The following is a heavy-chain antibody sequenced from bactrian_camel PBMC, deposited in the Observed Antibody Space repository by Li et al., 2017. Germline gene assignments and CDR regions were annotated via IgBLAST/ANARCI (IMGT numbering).Heavy chain of an antibody. V-gene: IGHV3S31*01. CDR3: AAMMSFSAYGDSCQARRAGAFGY. CDR1: GFTLSSYS. Sequence: DVQLVESGGGSVQAGGSLTLSCAASGFTLSSYSMSWVRQAPGKGLEWVSSIKLGGDITYYSDSVKGRFTTSRDNAKNTLYLQLNSLKTEDTGIYSCAAMMSFSAYGDSCQARRAGAFGYWGQGTQVTVS. CDR2: IKLGGDIT. J-gene: IGHJ6*01. D-gene: IGHD6*01.